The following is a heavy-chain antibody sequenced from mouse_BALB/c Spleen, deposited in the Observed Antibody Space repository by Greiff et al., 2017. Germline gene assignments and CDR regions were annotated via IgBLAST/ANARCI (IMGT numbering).Heavy chain of an antibody. CDR3: NATPYYDPSMDY. V-gene: IGHV14-4*02. CDR1: GFNIKDYY. D-gene: IGHD2-4*01. Sequence: VQLQQSGAELVRSGASVKLSCTASGFNIKDYYMHWVKQRPEQGLEWIGWIDPENGDTEYAPKFQGKATMTADTTSNTAYLQLSSLTSEDTAVYYCNATPYYDPSMDYWGQGTSVTVSS. CDR2: IDPENGDT. J-gene: IGHJ4*01.